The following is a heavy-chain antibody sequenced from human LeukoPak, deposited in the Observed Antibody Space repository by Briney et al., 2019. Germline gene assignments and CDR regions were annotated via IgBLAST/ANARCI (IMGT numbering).Heavy chain of an antibody. Sequence: SETLSLTCTVSGGSINSFYWSWIRQPPGKGLEWIGYIHYSGSTNYNPSLKSRVTISVDTSKNQFSLKLNSVTAADTAVYYCARDITPGWELIGAGFDYWGQGTLVTVSS. CDR3: ARDITPGWELIGAGFDY. D-gene: IGHD1-26*01. V-gene: IGHV4-59*12. CDR2: IHYSGST. J-gene: IGHJ4*02. CDR1: GGSINSFY.